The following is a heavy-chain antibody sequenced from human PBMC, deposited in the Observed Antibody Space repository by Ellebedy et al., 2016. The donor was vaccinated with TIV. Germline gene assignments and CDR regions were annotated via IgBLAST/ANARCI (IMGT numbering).Heavy chain of an antibody. V-gene: IGHV3-11*01. J-gene: IGHJ6*02. Sequence: LSLTCAGSGFTFSDYYMSWVRQAPGKGLEWISYIPASGTGIYYADSVKGRFTVARDNANKSLHLQMNSLRGDDTAVYYCGRAREPGPFAYYYYGMDVWGQGTTVTVSS. CDR2: IPASGTGI. D-gene: IGHD1-1*01. CDR1: GFTFSDYY. CDR3: GRAREPGPFAYYYYGMDV.